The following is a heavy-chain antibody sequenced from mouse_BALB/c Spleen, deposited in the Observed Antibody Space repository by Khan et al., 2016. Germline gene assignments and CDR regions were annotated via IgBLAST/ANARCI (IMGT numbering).Heavy chain of an antibody. CDR1: GYTFTSYW. CDR3: ASDSNYFDC. J-gene: IGHJ2*01. CDR2: IAPESNNI. V-gene: IGHV1S41*01. D-gene: IGHD2-5*01. Sequence: DLVKPGASVKLSCKASGYTFTSYWINWIKQRPGQGLEWIGRIAPESNNIYYHEMFKGKATLPVDTSSHTAYIQLSSLSSEYSAVLFCASDSNYFDCGRRGTTLTVSS.